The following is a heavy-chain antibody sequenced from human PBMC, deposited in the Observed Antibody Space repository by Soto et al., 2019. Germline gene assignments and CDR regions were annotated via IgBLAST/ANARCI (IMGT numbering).Heavy chain of an antibody. D-gene: IGHD4-17*01. CDR2: INLRGGTT. Sequence: QVQLVQSGPEVRKPGASVRLSCATSGYNFHQYYIHWVRQAPGQGLEWMGIINLRGGTTEYAHKFRGRVTVTGDTSTRTAYMELSSLRSEDTAVYFGARGPDDSDVPRWDHWGQGTLSTVSS. V-gene: IGHV1-46*02. CDR3: ARGPDDSDVPRWDH. CDR1: GYNFHQYY. J-gene: IGHJ4*02.